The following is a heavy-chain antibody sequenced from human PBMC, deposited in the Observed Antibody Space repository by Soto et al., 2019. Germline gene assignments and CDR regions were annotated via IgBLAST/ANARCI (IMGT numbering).Heavy chain of an antibody. V-gene: IGHV1-46*01. CDR2: INPSGGST. CDR1: GYTFTSYG. D-gene: IGHD6-13*01. Sequence: ASVKVSCKASGYTFTSYGISWVRQAPGQGLEWMGIINPSGGSTSYAQKFQGRVAMTRDTSTSTVYMELSSLRSEGMAVYYCARGAAAAGTEYYYYYYGMDVWGQGTTVTVSS. CDR3: ARGAAAAGTEYYYYYYGMDV. J-gene: IGHJ6*02.